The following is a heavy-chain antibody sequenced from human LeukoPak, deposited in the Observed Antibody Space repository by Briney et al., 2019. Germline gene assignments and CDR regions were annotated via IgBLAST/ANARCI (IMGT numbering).Heavy chain of an antibody. D-gene: IGHD2-2*02. CDR1: GYTFTGYY. V-gene: IGHV1-2*02. CDR2: INPNSGGT. CDR3: ARDPTGRCSSTSCYTRPPPWYYYYMDV. Sequence: ASVKVSCKASGYTFTGYYMHWVRQAPGQGLEWMGWINPNSGGTNYAQKFQGRVTMTRDTSISTAYMGLSRLRSDDTAVYYCARDPTGRCSSTSCYTRPPPWYYYYMDVWGKGTTVTVSS. J-gene: IGHJ6*03.